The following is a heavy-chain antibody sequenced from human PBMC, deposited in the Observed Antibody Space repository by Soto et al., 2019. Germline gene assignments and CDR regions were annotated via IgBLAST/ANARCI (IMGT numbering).Heavy chain of an antibody. V-gene: IGHV3-7*05. CDR1: GFTFSSYW. J-gene: IGHJ4*02. CDR2: IKQDGSEK. D-gene: IGHD2-2*01. Sequence: GGSLRLSCAASGFTFSSYWMSWVRQGPGKGPEWVANIKQDGSEKYYVDSVKGRFTISRDNAKDSLYLQMASLRAEDTAVYHCAKSLSAIPGDSWGQGTLVTVSS. CDR3: AKSLSAIPGDS.